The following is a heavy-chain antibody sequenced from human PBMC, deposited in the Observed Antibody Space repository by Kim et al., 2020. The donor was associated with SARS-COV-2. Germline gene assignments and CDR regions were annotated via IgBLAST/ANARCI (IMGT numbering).Heavy chain of an antibody. J-gene: IGHJ4*02. CDR1: GIPFSNAW. D-gene: IGHD2-2*01. CDR2: IKSKTDGGTA. Sequence: RGSLRLSCAVSGIPFSNAWFNWVRQSPGKGLEWVGRIKSKTDGGTADLAAPVKGRFAISRDDSKNTLSLLMNNVETDDSAVYYCTTVSMRWGQGTLVTVSS. V-gene: IGHV3-15*01. CDR3: TTVSMR.